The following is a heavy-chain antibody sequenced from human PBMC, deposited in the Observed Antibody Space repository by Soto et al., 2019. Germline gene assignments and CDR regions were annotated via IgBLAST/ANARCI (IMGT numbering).Heavy chain of an antibody. CDR1: ESTFSSYA. D-gene: IGHD6-13*01. J-gene: IGHJ4*02. Sequence: PGGSLRLSCAASESTFSSYAMNWVRQAPGKGLEWISYISSSSTNIYYADSVKGRFTISRDNAKNSLYLQMNSLRTEDTAVYFCANLFGSSWESDYWGQGTLVTVSS. V-gene: IGHV3-48*01. CDR2: ISSSSTNI. CDR3: ANLFGSSWESDY.